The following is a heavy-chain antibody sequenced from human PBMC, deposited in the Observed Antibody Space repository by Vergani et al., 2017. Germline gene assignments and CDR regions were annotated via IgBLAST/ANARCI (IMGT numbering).Heavy chain of an antibody. CDR3: ARGRCSSTSCYAGWWFDP. V-gene: IGHV7-4-1*02. D-gene: IGHD2-2*01. Sequence: QVQLVQSGAEVKKPGASVKVSCKASGYTFTSYAMNWVRQAPGQGLEWMGWINTNTRNPTYAQGFTGRFVFSLDTSVSTAYLQISSLKAEDTAVYYCARGRCSSTSCYAGWWFDPWGQGTLVTVSS. J-gene: IGHJ5*02. CDR1: GYTFTSYA. CDR2: INTNTRNP.